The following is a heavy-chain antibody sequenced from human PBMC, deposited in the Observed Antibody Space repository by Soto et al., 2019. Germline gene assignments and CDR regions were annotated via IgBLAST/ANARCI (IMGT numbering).Heavy chain of an antibody. D-gene: IGHD5-18*01. V-gene: IGHV3-30-3*01. J-gene: IGHJ4*02. CDR2: ISYDGSNK. CDR3: ARGDGYIYGNTFDS. CDR1: GFTFNNYA. Sequence: GGPLRLSCAASGFTFNNYAMHWVRQAPGKGLEWVAFISYDGSNKYYADSVTGRFTISRDNSRNTLYLQMNSLRAEDTAAYYCARGDGYIYGNTFDSWGQGTLVTVSS.